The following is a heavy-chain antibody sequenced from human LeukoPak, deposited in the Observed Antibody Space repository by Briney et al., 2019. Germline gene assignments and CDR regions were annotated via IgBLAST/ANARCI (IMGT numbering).Heavy chain of an antibody. J-gene: IGHJ4*02. CDR1: GGSISSYY. Sequence: SETLSLTCTVSGGSISSYYWSWIRQPPGKGLEWIGYISYSGSTNYNPSLKSRVTISVDTSKNQFSLKLSSVTAADTAVYYYARSSSAHYYDSSGYLPSHFDYWGQGTLVTVSS. CDR2: ISYSGST. V-gene: IGHV4-59*01. D-gene: IGHD3-22*01. CDR3: ARSSSAHYYDSSGYLPSHFDY.